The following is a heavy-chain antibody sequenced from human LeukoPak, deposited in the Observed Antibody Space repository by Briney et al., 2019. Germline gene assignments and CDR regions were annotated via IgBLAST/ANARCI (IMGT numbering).Heavy chain of an antibody. CDR3: ARDAVYSSSWQYY. CDR1: GFTFRDSA. D-gene: IGHD6-13*01. V-gene: IGHV3-23*01. Sequence: GGSLRLSCAASGFTFRDSAMTWVRQAPGKGLQWVSLISFSGDNTYYADSVKGRFTISRDNSKNTLYLQMNSLRAEDTAVYYCARDAVYSSSWQYYWGQGTLVTVSS. CDR2: ISFSGDNT. J-gene: IGHJ4*02.